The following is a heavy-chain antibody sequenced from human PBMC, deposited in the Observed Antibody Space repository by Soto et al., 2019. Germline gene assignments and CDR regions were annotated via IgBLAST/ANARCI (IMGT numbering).Heavy chain of an antibody. CDR1: GYTFTSYY. V-gene: IGHV1-46*01. CDR2: INPSGGST. D-gene: IGHD3-22*01. J-gene: IGHJ6*02. CDR3: ARDFYDSSGYYYYYYGMDV. Sequence: GASVKVSCKASGYTFTSYYMHWLRQAPGQGLEWMGIINPSGGSTSYAQKFQGRVTMTRDTSTSTVYMELSSLRSEDTAVYYCARDFYDSSGYYYYYYGMDVWGQGTTVTVSS.